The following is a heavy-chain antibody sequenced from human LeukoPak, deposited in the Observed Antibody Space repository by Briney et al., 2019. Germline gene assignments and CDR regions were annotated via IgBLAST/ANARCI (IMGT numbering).Heavy chain of an antibody. V-gene: IGHV1-46*01. CDR2: INPSGGST. D-gene: IGHD6-19*01. J-gene: IGHJ4*02. CDR1: GYTFTSYY. Sequence: ASVKVSCKASGYTFTSYYMHGVRQAPGQGLDWMGIINPSGGSTSYAQKFQGRVTMIRDTSTSTVYMELSSLRSEDTDVYYCARDAVAGTSFDYWGQGTLVTVSS. CDR3: ARDAVAGTSFDY.